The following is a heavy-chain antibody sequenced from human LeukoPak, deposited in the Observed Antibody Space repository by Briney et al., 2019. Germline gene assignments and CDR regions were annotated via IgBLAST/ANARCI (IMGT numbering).Heavy chain of an antibody. CDR2: IVGSGGTT. CDR3: AKDLRYSGSLYGMDV. Sequence: GGSLRLSCAASGFTFSTYVISWVRQAPGKGLEWVSTIVGSGGTTYYADSVKGRFTISRDNFKNTLYLQMNSLRAEETAVYYCAKDLRYSGSLYGMDVWGQGTTVTVSS. J-gene: IGHJ6*02. D-gene: IGHD5-12*01. CDR1: GFTFSTYV. V-gene: IGHV3-23*01.